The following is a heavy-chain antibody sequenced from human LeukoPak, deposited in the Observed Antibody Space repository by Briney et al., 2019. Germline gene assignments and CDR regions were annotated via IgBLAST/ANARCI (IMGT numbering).Heavy chain of an antibody. Sequence: SETLSLTCTVSGGSISSSTYYWRWIRQPPGKGLEWIGYIYYSGSTNYNPSLKSRVTISVDTSKNQFSLKLSSVTAADTAAYYCARVKSSGWGIGFAYWGQGTLVTVSS. J-gene: IGHJ4*02. CDR2: IYYSGST. CDR1: GGSISSSTYY. V-gene: IGHV4-61*01. CDR3: ARVKSSGWGIGFAY. D-gene: IGHD6-19*01.